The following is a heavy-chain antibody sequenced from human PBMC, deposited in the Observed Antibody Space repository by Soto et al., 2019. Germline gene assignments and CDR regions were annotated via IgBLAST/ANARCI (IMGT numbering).Heavy chain of an antibody. V-gene: IGHV4-30-2*06. CDR2: ISHLEST. D-gene: IGHD5-12*01. CDR1: GASISYGGFS. J-gene: IGHJ4*02. CDR3: ARGGGYDSFDY. Sequence: QLQLQESGSGLVKTSETLSLTCTVSGASISYGGFSWSWIRQSPGKVLEWIGYISHLESTYFHPSFKSRLTMSIDRTRNQFSLRLSSVTAADMAVYYCARGGGYDSFDYWGQGVLVNVSS.